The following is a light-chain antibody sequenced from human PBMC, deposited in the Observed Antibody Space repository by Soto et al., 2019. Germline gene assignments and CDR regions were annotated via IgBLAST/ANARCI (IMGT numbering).Light chain of an antibody. CDR2: DVS. CDR1: SSDVGGYNY. CDR3: SSYTSSGTYV. J-gene: IGLJ1*01. V-gene: IGLV2-14*01. Sequence: LTQPASVSGSPGQSIAISCTGTSSDVGGYNYVSWYQQHPGKAPKLMIYDVSNRPSGVSNRFSGSKSGNTASLTISGLQAEDEADYYCSSYTSSGTYVFGTGTKVTVL.